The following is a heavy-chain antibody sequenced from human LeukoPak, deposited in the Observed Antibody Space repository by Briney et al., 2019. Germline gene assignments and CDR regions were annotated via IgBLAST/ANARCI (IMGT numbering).Heavy chain of an antibody. J-gene: IGHJ4*02. V-gene: IGHV3-21*01. CDR3: ARRKAYSYGFDY. CDR1: GFTFSSYR. D-gene: IGHD5-18*01. CDR2: IRSSSSYI. Sequence: TSGGSLRLSCAASGFTFSSYRMNWVRQAPGKGLEWVSSIRSSSSYIYYADSVKGRFTIPRDNAKNPLYLQMNSLRAEDTAVYYCARRKAYSYGFDYWGQGTLVTVSS.